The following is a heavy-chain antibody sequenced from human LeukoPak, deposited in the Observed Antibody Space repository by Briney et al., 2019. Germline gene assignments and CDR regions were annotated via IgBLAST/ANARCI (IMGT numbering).Heavy chain of an antibody. CDR1: GFTFSSYA. V-gene: IGHV3-30-3*01. CDR2: ISYDGSNK. Sequence: GRSLRLSCAASGFTFSSYAMHWVRQAPGKGLEWVAVISYDGSNKYYADSVKGRFTISRDNSKNTLYLQMNSLRAEDTAVYYCASAKTEDAFDIWGQGTMATVS. CDR3: ASAKTEDAFDI. D-gene: IGHD4/OR15-4a*01. J-gene: IGHJ3*02.